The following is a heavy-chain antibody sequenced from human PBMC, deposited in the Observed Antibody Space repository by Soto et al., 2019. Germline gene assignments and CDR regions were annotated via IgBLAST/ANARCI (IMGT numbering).Heavy chain of an antibody. D-gene: IGHD3-3*01. V-gene: IGHV1-18*01. Sequence: ASVKVSCKTSGYTLTSYGINWVRQAPGQRLEWMGWISAYSGKTNYAQKFQGRLTMTTDTSTSTAYMELRSLRSDDTALYYCARDNSGDFWSGYSHYYFDYWGQGTLVTVS. CDR2: ISAYSGKT. CDR1: GYTLTSYG. CDR3: ARDNSGDFWSGYSHYYFDY. J-gene: IGHJ4*02.